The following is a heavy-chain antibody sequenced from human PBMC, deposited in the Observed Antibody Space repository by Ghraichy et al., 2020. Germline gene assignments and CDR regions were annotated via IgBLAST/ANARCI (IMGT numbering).Heavy chain of an antibody. J-gene: IGHJ4*02. CDR3: AKGRSTTNHYDY. CDR2: ISGSGKVP. CDR1: GFTFSNYG. Sequence: GGSLRLSCVASGFTFSNYGMSWVRQGPGKGLEWVSRISGSGKVPFYTDSVKGRFTISRDNSKNTLYLQMNSLSVEDTAVYFCAKGRSTTNHYDYWGQGTLVTVSS. D-gene: IGHD2/OR15-2a*01. V-gene: IGHV3-23*01.